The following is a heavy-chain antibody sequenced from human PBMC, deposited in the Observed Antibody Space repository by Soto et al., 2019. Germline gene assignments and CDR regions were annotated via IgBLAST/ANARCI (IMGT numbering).Heavy chain of an antibody. CDR1: GFTFSSYE. Sequence: GGSLRLSCAASGFTFSSYEMNWVRQAPGKGLEWVSYISSSGSTIYYADSVKGRFTISRDKAKNSLYLQMNSLRAEDTAVYYCARDLYQLLYDYWGQGTLVTVSS. V-gene: IGHV3-48*03. CDR3: ARDLYQLLYDY. D-gene: IGHD2-2*02. CDR2: ISSSGSTI. J-gene: IGHJ4*02.